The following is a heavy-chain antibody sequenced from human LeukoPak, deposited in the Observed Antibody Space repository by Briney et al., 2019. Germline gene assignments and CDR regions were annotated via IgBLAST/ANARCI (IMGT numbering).Heavy chain of an antibody. CDR3: AKGSSGYYYDGIDY. CDR2: ISWNSGSI. CDR1: GFTFDDYA. D-gene: IGHD3-22*01. Sequence: PGGSLRLSCAASGFTFDDYAMHWVRQAPGKGLEWVSGISWNSGSIGCADSVKGRFTISRDNAKNSLYLQMNSLRAEDTALYYCAKGSSGYYYDGIDYWGQGTLVTVSS. V-gene: IGHV3-9*01. J-gene: IGHJ4*02.